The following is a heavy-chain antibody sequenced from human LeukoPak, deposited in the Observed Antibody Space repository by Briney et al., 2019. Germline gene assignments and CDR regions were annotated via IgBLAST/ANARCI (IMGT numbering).Heavy chain of an antibody. J-gene: IGHJ4*02. CDR2: ISSSSSYI. CDR1: GFTFSSYS. V-gene: IGHV3-21*01. D-gene: IGHD2-2*01. Sequence: PGGSRRLSCAASGFTFSSYSMNWVRQAPGKGLEWVSSISSSSSYIYYADSVKGRFIISRDNAKNSLYLQMNSLRAEDTAVYYCARDFVVVPAAIHYFDYWGQGTLVTVSS. CDR3: ARDFVVVPAAIHYFDY.